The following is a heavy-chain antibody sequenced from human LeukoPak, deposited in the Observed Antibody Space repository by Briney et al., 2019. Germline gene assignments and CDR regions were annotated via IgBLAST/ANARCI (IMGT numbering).Heavy chain of an antibody. CDR3: AKGSYYDSSGSFYFDY. CDR2: ISGSGDNT. J-gene: IGHJ4*02. V-gene: IGHV3-23*01. D-gene: IGHD3-22*01. CDR1: GFTFSSYA. Sequence: PGGSLRLSCAASGFTFSSYAMSWVRQAPGKGLEWVSGISGSGDNTYYADSVKGRLTISRDNSKNTLYVQVNSLGTGDTAAYYCAKGSYYDSSGSFYFDYWGQGTLVTVSS.